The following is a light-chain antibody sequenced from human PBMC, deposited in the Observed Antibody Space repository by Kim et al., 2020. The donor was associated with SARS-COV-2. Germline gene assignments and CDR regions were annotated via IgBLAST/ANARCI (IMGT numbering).Light chain of an antibody. V-gene: IGLV2-23*02. CDR2: EVS. J-gene: IGLJ7*01. CDR3: CSYAGSGTVI. Sequence: GQSITISGSGASSDVGSYNLVSWYQQFPGKAPKLIIYEVSKRPSGVSSRFSASKSSNTASLTISGLQAEDEAHYHCCSYAGSGTVIFGGGTQLTVL. CDR1: SSDVGSYNL.